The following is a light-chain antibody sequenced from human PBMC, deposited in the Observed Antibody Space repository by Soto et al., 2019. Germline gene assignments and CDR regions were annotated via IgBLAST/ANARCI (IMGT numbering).Light chain of an antibody. CDR1: QGISSY. CDR3: QQLLIYPIT. CDR2: AAS. V-gene: IGKV1-9*01. Sequence: DIQLTQSPYFLSSSLGDRVTITCRASQGISSYLAWYQQKPGKAPKLLIYAASTLQSGVPLRFSGSGSGTSFTLTISSLQPEDFATYYCQQLLIYPITFGQGTRLEVK. J-gene: IGKJ5*01.